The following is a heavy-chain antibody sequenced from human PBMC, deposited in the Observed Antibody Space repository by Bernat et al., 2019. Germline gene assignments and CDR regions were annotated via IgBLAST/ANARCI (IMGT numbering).Heavy chain of an antibody. CDR3: AQTRNYDSSGYYDAEYFQH. D-gene: IGHD3-22*01. CDR2: IIPILGIA. J-gene: IGHJ1*01. Sequence: QVQLVQSGAEVKKPGSSVKVSCKASGGTFSSYAISWVRQAPGQGLEWMGRIIPILGIANYAQKFQGRVTITADKSTSTAYMELSSLRSEDTAVYYCAQTRNYDSSGYYDAEYFQHWGQGTLDTVSS. V-gene: IGHV1-69*04. CDR1: GGTFSSYA.